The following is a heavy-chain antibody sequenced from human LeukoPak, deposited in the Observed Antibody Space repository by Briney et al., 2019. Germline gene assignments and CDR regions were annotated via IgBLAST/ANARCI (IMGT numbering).Heavy chain of an antibody. CDR2: ISSSGRTI. V-gene: IGHV3-11*01. Sequence: GGSLRLSCAASGFTFSDYYMSWIRQAPGKGLEWVSYISSSGRTIYYADSVKGRFTISRDNAKNSLYLQMNNLRAEDTAVYYCARAAYDSNGFTANHDYWGQGTLVTVSS. D-gene: IGHD3-22*01. CDR1: GFTFSDYY. CDR3: ARAAYDSNGFTANHDY. J-gene: IGHJ4*02.